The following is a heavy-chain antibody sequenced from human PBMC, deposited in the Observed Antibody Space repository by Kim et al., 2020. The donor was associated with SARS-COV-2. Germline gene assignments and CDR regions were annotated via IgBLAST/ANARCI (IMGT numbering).Heavy chain of an antibody. CDR3: AKCVINSYYFDY. V-gene: IGHV3-9*01. CDR1: GFTFGDYS. Sequence: GGSLRLSCVASGFTFGDYSMHWVRQTPGKGLEWVSGISWNSDSIGYADSVKGRFTISRDNAKNSLYLQMKSLRAEDTALYYCAKCVINSYYFDYWGQGTRVTVS. CDR2: ISWNSDSI. J-gene: IGHJ4*02. D-gene: IGHD2-21*01.